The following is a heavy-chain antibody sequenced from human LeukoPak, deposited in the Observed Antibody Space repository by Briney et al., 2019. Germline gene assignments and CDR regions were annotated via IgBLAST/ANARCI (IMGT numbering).Heavy chain of an antibody. J-gene: IGHJ5*02. CDR2: LRPDGSDK. D-gene: IGHD3-3*01. Sequence: PGGSLRLSCTGSGFTFSDYWMTWARQAPGKGLEWVANLRPDGSDKYYVDSVKGRFTISRDNAKKLVHLQMSSLRAEDTAVYYCARDAYDDASESWGQGTLVTVSS. CDR3: ARDAYDDASES. CDR1: GFTFSDYW. V-gene: IGHV3-7*01.